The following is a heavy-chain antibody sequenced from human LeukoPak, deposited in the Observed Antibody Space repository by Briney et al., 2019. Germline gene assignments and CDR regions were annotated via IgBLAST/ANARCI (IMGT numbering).Heavy chain of an antibody. CDR2: ISYDGSNK. CDR1: GFTFSSYA. CDR3: AKDFYDSSGYSSPTDY. Sequence: PGRSLRLSCAASGFTFSSYAMHWVRQAPGKGLEWVAVISYDGSNKYYADSVKGRFTISRDNSKNTLYLQMNSLRAEDTAVYYCAKDFYDSSGYSSPTDYWGQGTLVTVSS. D-gene: IGHD3-22*01. J-gene: IGHJ4*02. V-gene: IGHV3-30-3*01.